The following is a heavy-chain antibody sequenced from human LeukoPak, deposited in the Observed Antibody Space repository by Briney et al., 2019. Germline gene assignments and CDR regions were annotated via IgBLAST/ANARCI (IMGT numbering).Heavy chain of an antibody. CDR2: IKEDGSEK. J-gene: IGHJ4*02. CDR3: ARDVGGGYHDY. CDR1: GFTFSSYW. V-gene: IGHV3-7*01. D-gene: IGHD2-15*01. Sequence: GGSLRLSCAASGFTFSSYWMRWVRQAPGKGLEWVANIKEDGSEKNYVDSVKGRFTISRDNAKNSLFLQMNSLRAEDTAVYYCARDVGGGYHDYWGQGTLVTVSS.